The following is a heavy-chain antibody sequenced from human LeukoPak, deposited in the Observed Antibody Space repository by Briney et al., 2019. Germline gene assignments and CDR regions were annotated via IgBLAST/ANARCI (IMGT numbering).Heavy chain of an antibody. CDR3: ARAGSTHSDILTGYQGNSDY. CDR1: GFTFSDYY. V-gene: IGHV3-11*01. CDR2: ISSSGSTI. J-gene: IGHJ4*02. D-gene: IGHD3-9*01. Sequence: KPGGSLRLSCAASGFTFSDYYMSWIRQAPGKGLEWVSYISSSGSTIYYADSVKGRFTISRDNAKNSLYLQMNSLRVEDTAVYYCARAGSTHSDILTGYQGNSDYWGQGTLVTVSS.